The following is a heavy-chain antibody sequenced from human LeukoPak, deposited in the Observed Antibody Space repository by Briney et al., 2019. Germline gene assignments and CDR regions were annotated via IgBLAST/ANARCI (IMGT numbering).Heavy chain of an antibody. V-gene: IGHV3-7*03. CDR2: IKQDGSEK. CDR1: GFLFSTYW. Sequence: GGSLRLSCAASGFLFSTYWMTWVRQAPGKGLEWVANIKQDGSEKYYVDSVTGRFTIFRDNAKNLLYLQMNSLRAEDTAVYYCARGYGDYGLWGQGTLATVSS. D-gene: IGHD4-17*01. J-gene: IGHJ4*02. CDR3: ARGYGDYGL.